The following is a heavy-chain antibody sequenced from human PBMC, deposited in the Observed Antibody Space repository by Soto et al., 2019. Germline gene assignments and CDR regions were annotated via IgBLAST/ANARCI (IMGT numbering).Heavy chain of an antibody. J-gene: IGHJ3*02. Sequence: QVQLQESGPGLVKPSQTLSLTCTVSGDPISSGDYYWSWIRQPPGKGLEWIGYIYYSGTTYYSPSLKSRVXMXXATSKNQFSLKLSSVTAADTAVYYCARAPYRGTNSRGALDMWGQGTMVTVSS. V-gene: IGHV4-30-4*01. CDR3: ARAPYRGTNSRGALDM. CDR2: IYYSGTT. D-gene: IGHD2-8*01. CDR1: GDPISSGDYY.